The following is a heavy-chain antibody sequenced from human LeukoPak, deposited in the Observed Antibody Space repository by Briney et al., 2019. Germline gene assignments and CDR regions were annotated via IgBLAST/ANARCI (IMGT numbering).Heavy chain of an antibody. J-gene: IGHJ5*01. CDR1: GGSVNSYC. V-gene: IGHV4-59*02. D-gene: IGHD1-26*01. Sequence: SETLSLTCTVSGGSVNSYCWSWLRQPPGKGLEWIAYTHSSGNTHNNPSLKSRVTISVDTSKNQFSLKLSSLTAADTSVYYCAREPSFSGWFESWGQGTLVTVSS. CDR3: AREPSFSGWFES. CDR2: THSSGNT.